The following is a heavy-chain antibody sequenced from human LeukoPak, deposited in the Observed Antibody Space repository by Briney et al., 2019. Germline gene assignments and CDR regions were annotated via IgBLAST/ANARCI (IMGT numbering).Heavy chain of an antibody. Sequence: GGSLRLSCAASGFRFSYHDMHWVRQAPGKGLEFVSSIGAAGAHTLYADSVKGRFTISRDNFQSTMYLQMDGLRPEDSAVYYCARELGGTKTGGFDIWGQGTVVTVSS. CDR3: ARELGGTKTGGFDI. V-gene: IGHV3-64*02. D-gene: IGHD1-14*01. CDR2: IGAAGAHT. CDR1: GFRFSYHD. J-gene: IGHJ3*02.